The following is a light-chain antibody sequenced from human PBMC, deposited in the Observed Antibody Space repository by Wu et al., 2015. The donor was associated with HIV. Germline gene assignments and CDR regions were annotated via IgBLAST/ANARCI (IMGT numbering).Light chain of an antibody. V-gene: IGKV3-20*01. J-gene: IGKJ4*01. CDR2: GVS. CDR3: QHFDTSPSLT. Sequence: EIVLTQSPGTLSLSPGERATLSCRASQSVTSNYLAWYQQKPGQTPSLLIYGVSNRATGIPDRFSGSGSGTDFTLTISRLEPEDFAVYYCQHFDTSPSLTFGGGTKVEIK. CDR1: QSVTSNY.